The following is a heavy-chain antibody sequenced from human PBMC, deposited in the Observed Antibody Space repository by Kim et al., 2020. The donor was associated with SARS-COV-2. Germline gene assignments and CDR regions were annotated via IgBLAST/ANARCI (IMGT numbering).Heavy chain of an antibody. D-gene: IGHD1-26*01. CDR3: VRHEGRKAASGNWFDP. Sequence: SETLSLTCTVSGGFISSSPFFWAWIRQSPGKGLEWIGSMSPSVNVYSPSLKSRVAISGDTSKNQFSLRLNSVTAADTAVYYCVRHEGRKAASGNWFDPWGQGILVTVSS. CDR1: GGFISSSPFF. V-gene: IGHV4-39*01. CDR2: MSPSVNV. J-gene: IGHJ5*02.